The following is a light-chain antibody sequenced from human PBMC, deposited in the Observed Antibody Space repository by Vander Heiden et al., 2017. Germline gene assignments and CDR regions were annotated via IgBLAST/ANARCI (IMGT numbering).Light chain of an antibody. V-gene: IGKV2-28*01. CDR1: QSLLYSNGFNY. CDR2: VTS. CDR3: MQPLHTPWT. J-gene: IGKJ1*01. Sequence: DIVMTQSPLSLPVTPGEPASISCRSSQSLLYSNGFNYVDWYLQKPGQSPQLLIYVTSNRASGVPDRFSGSGSGTDFTLKISRVEAEDVGVYYCMQPLHTPWTFVQATKLEIK.